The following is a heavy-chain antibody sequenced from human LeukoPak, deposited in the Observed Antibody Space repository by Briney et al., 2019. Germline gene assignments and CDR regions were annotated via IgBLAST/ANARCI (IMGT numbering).Heavy chain of an antibody. D-gene: IGHD2-15*01. CDR3: ARGRYCSADICSGGDAFDI. Sequence: SETLSLTWTVSGGSINNYYWSWIRQPAGKGLEWIGRIYTRGSTNYNPSLKSRVTMSVDTSKNQFSLKLSSVTAADTAVYYCARGRYCSADICSGGDAFDIWGQGTMVSVSS. CDR2: IYTRGST. J-gene: IGHJ3*02. CDR1: GGSINNYY. V-gene: IGHV4-4*07.